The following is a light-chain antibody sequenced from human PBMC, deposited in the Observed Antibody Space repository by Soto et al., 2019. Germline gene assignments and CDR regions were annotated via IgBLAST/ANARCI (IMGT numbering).Light chain of an antibody. CDR2: WAS. CDR3: QQYYSTPPT. J-gene: IGKJ1*01. CDR1: QSVLYSSNNKNY. Sequence: DIVMTQSPDSLAVSLGERATINCKSSQSVLYSSNNKNYLAWYQQKPGQPPKLLIYWASTRESGVPDRFSGSSSWTDFTLTISSLQAEDGAVYYCQQYYSTPPTFGQGTKVEIK. V-gene: IGKV4-1*01.